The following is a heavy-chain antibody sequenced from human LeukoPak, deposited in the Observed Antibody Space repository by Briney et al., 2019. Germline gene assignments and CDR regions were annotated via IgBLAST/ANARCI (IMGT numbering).Heavy chain of an antibody. CDR1: GFTFSSYA. CDR2: ISYDGSNK. V-gene: IGHV3-30-3*01. D-gene: IGHD5-24*01. Sequence: GGSLRLSCAASGFTFSSYAMHWVRQAPGKGLEWVAVISYDGSNKYYADSVKGRFTISRDNSKNTLYLQMNSLRAEDTAVYYCARDDGGYKNSYYFDYWGQGTLVTVSS. CDR3: ARDDGGYKNSYYFDY. J-gene: IGHJ4*02.